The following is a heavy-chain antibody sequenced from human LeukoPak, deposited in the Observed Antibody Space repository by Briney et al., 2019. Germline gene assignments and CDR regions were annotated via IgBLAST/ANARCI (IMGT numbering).Heavy chain of an antibody. CDR2: IDPSDSYI. CDR1: GYSFTNYW. D-gene: IGHD4-17*01. V-gene: IGHV5-10-1*01. CDR3: ARVRVTTSLYYYYGLDV. J-gene: IGHJ6*02. Sequence: GESLQISSQGSGYSFTNYWISWVRQMPGKGLEWMGRIDPSDSYINYSPSFQGHVTISADKSISTAYLQWSSLKASDTAMYYCARVRVTTSLYYYYGLDVWGQGTTVTVSS.